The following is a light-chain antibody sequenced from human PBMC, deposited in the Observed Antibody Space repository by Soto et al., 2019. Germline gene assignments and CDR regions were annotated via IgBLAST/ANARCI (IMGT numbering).Light chain of an antibody. Sequence: DIQMTQSPSAMSASVGDRVTITCRASQAISHYLAWFHQRPGKVPKRLIYGASTLESGVPSRFRGSGSGTDFTLTISSLEPEDFAVYYCQHRSNWPITFGQGTRLEI. CDR3: QHRSNWPIT. CDR2: GAS. V-gene: IGKV1-17*03. J-gene: IGKJ5*01. CDR1: QAISHY.